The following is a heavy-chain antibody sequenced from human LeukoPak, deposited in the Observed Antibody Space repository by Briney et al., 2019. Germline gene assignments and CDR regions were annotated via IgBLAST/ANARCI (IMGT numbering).Heavy chain of an antibody. J-gene: IGHJ5*02. D-gene: IGHD3-3*01. Sequence: ASVKVSCKAGGHTFSSNYIHWVRQGPGQGLDWMGMFNPGDDTTTYAQKFRGRVTMTRDTSKTTFYLQLSGLRSEDTAVYYCASCDFLSGYCSSWGQGSLVTVSS. CDR1: GHTFSSNY. CDR2: FNPGDDTT. CDR3: ASCDFLSGYCSS. V-gene: IGHV1-46*01.